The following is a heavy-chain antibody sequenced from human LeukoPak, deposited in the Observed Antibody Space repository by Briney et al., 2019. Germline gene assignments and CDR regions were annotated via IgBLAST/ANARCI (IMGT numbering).Heavy chain of an antibody. D-gene: IGHD5-24*01. V-gene: IGHV3-66*02. Sequence: GGSLRLSCAASGFTVSSNYMSWVRQAPGKGLEWVSVIYSGGSTYYADSVKGRFTISRDNSKNTPYLQMNSLRAEDTAVYYCARDPGWLRPQYYFDYWGQGTLVTVSS. CDR3: ARDPGWLRPQYYFDY. CDR2: IYSGGST. CDR1: GFTVSSNY. J-gene: IGHJ4*02.